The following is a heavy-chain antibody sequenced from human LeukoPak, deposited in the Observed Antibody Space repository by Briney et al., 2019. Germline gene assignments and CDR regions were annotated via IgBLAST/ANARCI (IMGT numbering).Heavy chain of an antibody. CDR3: AKNLGAVAATNWFDP. D-gene: IGHD6-19*01. Sequence: ASVKVSCKASGYTFTGYYLHWVRQAPGQGLEWMGWINPNSGGTNYAQKFQGRVTITRDTSITTAYMELSRLRSDDTAVYYCAKNLGAVAATNWFDPWGQGTLVTVSS. CDR1: GYTFTGYY. J-gene: IGHJ5*02. V-gene: IGHV1-2*02. CDR2: INPNSGGT.